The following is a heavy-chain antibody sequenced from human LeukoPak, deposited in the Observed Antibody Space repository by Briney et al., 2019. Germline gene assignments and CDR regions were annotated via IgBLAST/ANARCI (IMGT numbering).Heavy chain of an antibody. CDR2: MHSSGNT. J-gene: IGHJ4*02. D-gene: IGHD3-22*01. V-gene: IGHV4-59*01. CDR1: GGSISSFY. Sequence: SETLSLTCTVSGGSISSFYWGWIRQPPGKGLEWIGHMHSSGNTNYNPSLKSRIAMSVDTSKNQFSLKLSSVTAADTAIYWCAGVLRVEMVINYWGQGTLVTVSS. CDR3: AGVLRVEMVINY.